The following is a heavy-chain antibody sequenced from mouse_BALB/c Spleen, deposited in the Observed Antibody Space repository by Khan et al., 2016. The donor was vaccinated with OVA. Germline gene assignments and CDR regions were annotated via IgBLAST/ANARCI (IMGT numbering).Heavy chain of an antibody. CDR2: INPSNGYT. CDR3: VRDGAYHRNDGWFAY. J-gene: IGHJ3*01. CDR1: GYTFTSYT. D-gene: IGHD2-14*01. V-gene: IGHV1-4*01. Sequence: QVRLQQSGAELARPGASVKMSCKASGYTFTSYTIHWIKLRPGQGLEWIGYINPSNGYTNYNQKFKDKATLTADKSSNTAYMQLSSLTSDDSAVYNCVRDGAYHRNDGWFAYWGQGTLVTVSA.